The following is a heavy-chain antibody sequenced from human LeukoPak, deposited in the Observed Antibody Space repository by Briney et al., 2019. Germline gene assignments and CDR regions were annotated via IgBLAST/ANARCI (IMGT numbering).Heavy chain of an antibody. CDR2: INHSGST. CDR3: ARWYGSGSYRPSSTFDY. D-gene: IGHD3-10*01. Sequence: PSETLSLTCAVYGVSFSGYYWSWIRQPPGKGLEWIGEINHSGSTNYNPSLKSRVTISVDTSKNQFSLKLSSVTAADTAVYYCARWYGSGSYRPSSTFDYWGQGTLVTVSS. V-gene: IGHV4-34*01. CDR1: GVSFSGYY. J-gene: IGHJ4*02.